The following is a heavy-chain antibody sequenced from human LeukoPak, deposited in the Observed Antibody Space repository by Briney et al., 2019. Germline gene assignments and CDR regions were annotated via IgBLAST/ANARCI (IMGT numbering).Heavy chain of an antibody. V-gene: IGHV1-18*01. CDR1: EYTFTSYD. CDR3: ARTHSSGWYSVGYYYMDV. D-gene: IGHD6-19*01. Sequence: ASVKVSCKASEYTFTSYDINWVRQAPGQGLEWMGWISAYNGNSNYAQKLQGRVTMTTDTSTSTAYMEVRSLRSDDTAVYYCARTHSSGWYSVGYYYMDVWGKGTTVTVSS. J-gene: IGHJ6*03. CDR2: ISAYNGNS.